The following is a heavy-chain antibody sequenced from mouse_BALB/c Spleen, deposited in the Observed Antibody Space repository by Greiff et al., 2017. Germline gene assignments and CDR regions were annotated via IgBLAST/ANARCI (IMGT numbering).Heavy chain of an antibody. Sequence: DVKLVESGGGLVKPGGSLKLSCAASGFTFSSYAMSWVRQTPEKRLEWVATISSGGSYTYYPDSVKGRFTISRDNAKNTLYLQMSSLRSEDTAMYYCASITTATDYAMDYWGQGTSVTVSS. J-gene: IGHJ4*01. V-gene: IGHV5-9-3*01. CDR1: GFTFSSYA. CDR3: ASITTATDYAMDY. D-gene: IGHD1-2*01. CDR2: ISSGGSYT.